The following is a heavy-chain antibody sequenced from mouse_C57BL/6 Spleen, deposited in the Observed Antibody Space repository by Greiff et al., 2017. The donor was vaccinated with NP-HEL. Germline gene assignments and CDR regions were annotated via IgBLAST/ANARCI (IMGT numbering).Heavy chain of an antibody. V-gene: IGHV1-18*01. CDR3: ARCYYGSSYYAMDY. CDR2: INPNNGGT. CDR1: GYTFTDYN. Sequence: VQLQQSGPELVKPGASVKIPCKASGYTFTDYNMDWVKQSHGKSLEWIGDINPNNGGTIYNQKFKGKATLTVDKSSSTAYMELRSLTSEDTAVYYCARCYYGSSYYAMDYWGQGTSVTVSS. J-gene: IGHJ4*01. D-gene: IGHD1-1*01.